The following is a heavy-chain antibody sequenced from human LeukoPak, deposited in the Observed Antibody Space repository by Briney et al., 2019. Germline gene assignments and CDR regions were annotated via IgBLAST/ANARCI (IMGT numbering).Heavy chain of an antibody. J-gene: IGHJ4*02. D-gene: IGHD5-12*01. CDR3: ASPHSANDYCIHY. V-gene: IGHV3-64*01. CDR2: ISENGGRT. Sequence: GGSLRLSCAASGFTLSSYWMHWVRQAPGKGLEYVSAISENGGRTYYANSVKGRFTNSRDSSKNTVYLQTNSLRVEDTAVYYCASPHSANDYCIHYWGQGTVVTVSS. CDR1: GFTLSSYW.